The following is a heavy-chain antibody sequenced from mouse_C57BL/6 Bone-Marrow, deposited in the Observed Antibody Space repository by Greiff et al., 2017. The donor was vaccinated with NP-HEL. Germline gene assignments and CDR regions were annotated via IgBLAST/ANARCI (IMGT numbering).Heavy chain of an antibody. CDR2: INPGSGGT. V-gene: IGHV1-54*01. Sequence: VQLVESGAELVRPGTSVKVSCKASGYAFTNYLIEWVKQRPGQGLEWIGVINPGSGGTNYNEKFKGKATLTADKSSSTAYMQLSSLTSEDSAVYFCARGGLFYAMDYWGQGTSVTVSS. CDR1: GYAFTNYL. CDR3: ARGGLFYAMDY. J-gene: IGHJ4*01.